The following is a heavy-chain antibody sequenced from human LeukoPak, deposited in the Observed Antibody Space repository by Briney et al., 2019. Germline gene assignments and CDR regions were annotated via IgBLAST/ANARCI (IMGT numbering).Heavy chain of an antibody. Sequence: SQTLSLTCAVSGGSISSGGYSWSWIRQPPGKGLEWIGYIYYSGSTNYNPSLKSRVTISVDTSKNQFSLKLSSVTAADTAVYYCAVRGYSYGREGYFDLWGRGTLVTVSS. J-gene: IGHJ2*01. CDR1: GGSISSGGYS. CDR2: IYYSGST. D-gene: IGHD5-18*01. CDR3: AVRGYSYGREGYFDL. V-gene: IGHV4-30-4*07.